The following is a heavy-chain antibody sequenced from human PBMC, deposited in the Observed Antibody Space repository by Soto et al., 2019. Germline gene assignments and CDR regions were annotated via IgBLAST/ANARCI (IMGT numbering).Heavy chain of an antibody. J-gene: IGHJ4*02. Sequence: QVTLKESGPVLVKPTETLTLTCTVSGFSLSNTRMGVSWIRQPPGKALEWLAHIFSNDAKSYSTSLKSRLTISKDTSKSQVVLTVTNMDPVDTATSSCARIRWIREYYFDYWGQGTLVAVSS. CDR3: ARIRWIREYYFDY. D-gene: IGHD5-18*01. CDR2: IFSNDAK. V-gene: IGHV2-26*01. CDR1: GFSLSNTRMG.